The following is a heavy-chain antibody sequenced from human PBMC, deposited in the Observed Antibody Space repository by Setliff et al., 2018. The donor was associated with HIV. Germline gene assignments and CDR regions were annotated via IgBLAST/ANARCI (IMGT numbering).Heavy chain of an antibody. CDR1: GYTFTSYD. V-gene: IGHV1-8*02. D-gene: IGHD4-4*01. CDR3: AGSAHSYSYMGYYYHTMDV. J-gene: IGHJ6*02. Sequence: ASVKVSCKASGYTFTSYDINWVRQATGQGLEWMGWMNPNSGNTGYAQKFQGRVTMTRNTSISTAYMELSSLRSEDTAVYYCAGSAHSYSYMGYYYHTMDVWGQGTTVTVSS. CDR2: MNPNSGNT.